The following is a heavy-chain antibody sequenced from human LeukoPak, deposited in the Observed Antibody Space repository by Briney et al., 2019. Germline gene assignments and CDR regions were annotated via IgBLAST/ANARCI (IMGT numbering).Heavy chain of an antibody. CDR1: GFTFSSYA. CDR2: ISYDGSNK. CDR3: ARGPQVVPAAISGYFDY. V-gene: IGHV3-30-3*01. D-gene: IGHD2-2*02. Sequence: PGRSLRLSCAASGFTFSSYAMHWVRQAPGKGLEWVAVISYDGSNKYYADSVKGRFTISRDNSKSTLYLQMNSLRAEDTAVYYCARGPQVVPAAISGYFDYWGQGTLVTVSS. J-gene: IGHJ4*02.